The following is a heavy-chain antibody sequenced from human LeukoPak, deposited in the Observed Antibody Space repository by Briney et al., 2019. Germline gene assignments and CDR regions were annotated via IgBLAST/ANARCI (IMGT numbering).Heavy chain of an antibody. CDR1: GYTLTELS. Sequence: ASVKVSCKVSGYTLTELSMHWVRQAPGKGLEWMGGFDPEDGETIYAQKFQGRVTMTEDTSTDTAYMELSSLRSEDTAVYYCATVGTAADGFDYWGQGTLVTVSS. V-gene: IGHV1-24*01. CDR2: FDPEDGET. D-gene: IGHD2-2*01. CDR3: ATVGTAADGFDY. J-gene: IGHJ4*02.